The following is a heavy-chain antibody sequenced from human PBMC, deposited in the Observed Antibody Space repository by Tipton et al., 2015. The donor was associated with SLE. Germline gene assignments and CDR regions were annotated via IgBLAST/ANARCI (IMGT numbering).Heavy chain of an antibody. J-gene: IGHJ5*02. CDR2: IYYSGST. V-gene: IGHV4-59*11. D-gene: IGHD6-13*01. CDR3: ASCSYSSSWYNWFDP. Sequence: TLSLTCTVSGGSISSHYWSWIRQPPGKGLEWIGYIYYSGSTNYKSSLKSRVTISVDTSKNQFSLKLSSVTAADTAVYYCASCSYSSSWYNWFDPWGQGTLVTVSS. CDR1: GGSISSHY.